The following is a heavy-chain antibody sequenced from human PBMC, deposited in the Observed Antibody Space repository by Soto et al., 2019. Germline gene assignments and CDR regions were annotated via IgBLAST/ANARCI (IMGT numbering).Heavy chain of an antibody. CDR1: GGSISSGGYY. J-gene: IGHJ6*02. V-gene: IGHV4-31*03. Sequence: QVQLQESGPGLVKPSQTLSLTCTVSGGSISSGGYYWSWIRQHPGKGLEWIGYIYYSGSTYYYPSLKSRVTISVDTSKNQFYLKLSSVTAADTAVYYCARDYYDSSGYPYGIDVWGQGTTVTVSS. CDR2: IYYSGST. D-gene: IGHD3-22*01. CDR3: ARDYYDSSGYPYGIDV.